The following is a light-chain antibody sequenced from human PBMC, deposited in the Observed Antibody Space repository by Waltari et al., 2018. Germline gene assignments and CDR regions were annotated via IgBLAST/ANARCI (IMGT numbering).Light chain of an antibody. J-gene: IGLJ3*02. CDR2: RNN. CDR3: ATWDDSLSAWV. CDR1: STNIGTTY. V-gene: IGLV1-47*01. Sequence: QSVLTQPPSAPGTPGQRVPVSCSGSSTNIGTTYVYWYQQLPGTAPRLLIYRNNQRPAGVPDRFSGSKSGTSASLAISGLRSEDEADYYCATWDDSLSAWVFGGGTKLTVL.